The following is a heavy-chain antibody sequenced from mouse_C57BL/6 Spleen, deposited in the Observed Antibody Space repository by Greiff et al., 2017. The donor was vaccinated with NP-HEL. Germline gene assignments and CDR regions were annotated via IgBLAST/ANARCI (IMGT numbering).Heavy chain of an antibody. CDR3: ARSTTTVVPMGMAMDY. CDR2: IYPGDGDT. V-gene: IGHV1-82*01. D-gene: IGHD1-1*01. CDR1: GYAFSSSW. J-gene: IGHJ4*01. Sequence: VQLQQSGPELVKPGASVKISCKASGYAFSSSWMNWVKQRPGKGLEWIGRIYPGDGDTNYNGKFKGKATLTADKSSSTAYMQLSSLTSEDSAVYCCARSTTTVVPMGMAMDYWGQGTSVTVSS.